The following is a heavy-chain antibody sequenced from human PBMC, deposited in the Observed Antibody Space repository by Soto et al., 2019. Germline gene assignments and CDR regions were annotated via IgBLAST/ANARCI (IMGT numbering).Heavy chain of an antibody. CDR2: ISYDGTIT. D-gene: IGHD3-10*01. J-gene: IGHJ4*02. CDR3: ARGSYYTSGTVHRPYDY. Sequence: GGSLRLSCATSGFTFSIYAMHWVRQAPGKGLEYVSAISYDGTITYYADSVKGRFTISRDDSRNTVYLQMGSLRPEDMAVYYCARGSYYTSGTVHRPYDYWGQGTLVTVSS. CDR1: GFTFSIYA. V-gene: IGHV3-64*02.